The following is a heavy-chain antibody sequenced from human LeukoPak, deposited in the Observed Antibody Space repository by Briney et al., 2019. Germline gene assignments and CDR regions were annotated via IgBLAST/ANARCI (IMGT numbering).Heavy chain of an antibody. Sequence: GGPQSLSXAACGFVFSSYGVHGLRQAPEKGLERVAFIRYDGSNKYYADAVKGRFTTSRDNYKTTLYLQINSLRAEDTAVYYCAKDRVTMVRGVIITFDYWGQGTLVTVSS. V-gene: IGHV3-30*02. CDR2: IRYDGSNK. D-gene: IGHD3-10*01. CDR1: GFVFSSYG. J-gene: IGHJ4*02. CDR3: AKDRVTMVRGVIITFDY.